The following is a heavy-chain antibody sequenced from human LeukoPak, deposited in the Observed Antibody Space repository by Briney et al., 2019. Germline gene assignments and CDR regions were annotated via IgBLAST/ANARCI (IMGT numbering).Heavy chain of an antibody. J-gene: IGHJ3*02. CDR3: AREREQLVTLSAFDI. V-gene: IGHV6-1*01. Sequence: SQTLSLTCAISGDSVSRNSATWSWIRQSPSRGLEWLGRTYYRSKWYNDFALSVKSRITINPDTSKNQFSLQLKSATPEDTAVYYCAREREQLVTLSAFDIWGQGTMVTVSS. CDR2: TYYRSKWYN. CDR1: GDSVSRNSAT. D-gene: IGHD6-6*01.